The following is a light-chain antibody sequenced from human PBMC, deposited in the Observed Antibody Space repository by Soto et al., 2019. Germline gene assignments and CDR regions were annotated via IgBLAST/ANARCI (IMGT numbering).Light chain of an antibody. CDR2: GAS. J-gene: IGKJ4*01. Sequence: EIVLTQSPGTLSLSPGERATLSCRASQSVSSSYLAWYQQKPGQAPRQLIYGASSRATGIAVRFSGSGSGTDFTLTITRLEPEDFAVYYCQHYRTSFGGGTRVEIK. CDR1: QSVSSSY. V-gene: IGKV3-20*01. CDR3: QHYRTS.